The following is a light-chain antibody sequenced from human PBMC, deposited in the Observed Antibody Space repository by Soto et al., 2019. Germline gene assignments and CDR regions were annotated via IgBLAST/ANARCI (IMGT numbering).Light chain of an antibody. J-gene: IGLJ1*01. V-gene: IGLV2-14*02. Sequence: QSALTQPASVSGSPEQSITISCTGTSGDIGTYNLVSWYQQYPGKGPKLIIYEVSNRPSGVSDRFSGSKSGNKASLIISNLEAEDESDYYCGSYTSTDTPFVFGTGTKLTVL. CDR3: GSYTSTDTPFV. CDR1: SGDIGTYNL. CDR2: EVS.